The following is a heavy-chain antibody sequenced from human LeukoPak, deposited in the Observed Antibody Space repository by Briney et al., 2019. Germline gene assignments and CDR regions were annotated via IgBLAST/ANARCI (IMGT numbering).Heavy chain of an antibody. J-gene: IGHJ5*02. CDR3: ATGDRDTAITALNH. CDR2: IYSGGST. Sequence: GGSLRLSCAASEFTVSSNYMSWARQAPGKGLEWVSVIYSGGSTYYADSVKGRFTISRDTSRNTLYLQMNSLRAEDTAVYYCATGDRDTAITALNHWGQGTLVTVSS. CDR1: EFTVSSNY. V-gene: IGHV3-66*01. D-gene: IGHD5-18*01.